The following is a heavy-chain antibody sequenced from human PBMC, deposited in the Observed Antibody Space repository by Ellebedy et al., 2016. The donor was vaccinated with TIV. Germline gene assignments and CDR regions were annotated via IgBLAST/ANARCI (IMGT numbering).Heavy chain of an antibody. J-gene: IGHJ5*02. V-gene: IGHV3-7*01. CDR2: IYQDGGER. D-gene: IGHD4-17*01. CDR1: GFSFRSYW. CDR3: ARRGSYGDYSVQVNSWFDL. Sequence: GESLKISCEASGFSFRSYWMSWVRQAPGKGLEWVANIYQDGGERYYVDSVKGRFTISRDNVKNSMYLKMNSLRAEDTAMYYCARRGSYGDYSVQVNSWFDLWGQGTLVTVS.